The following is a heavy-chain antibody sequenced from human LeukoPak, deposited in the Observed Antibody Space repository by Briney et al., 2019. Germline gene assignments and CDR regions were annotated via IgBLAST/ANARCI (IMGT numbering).Heavy chain of an antibody. Sequence: PGGSLRLSCITSGISFSSNSMNWVRQAPGGGLEWLSSISTSSSYIYYADSVKGRFTISRDNAQNSLYLQMNNLRAEDTAVYYCTRAPGTGPLTPRWCGPFDVWGQGTMVTVSS. D-gene: IGHD2-8*01. V-gene: IGHV3-21*01. CDR3: TRAPGTGPLTPRWCGPFDV. CDR2: ISTSSSYI. J-gene: IGHJ3*01. CDR1: GISFSSNS.